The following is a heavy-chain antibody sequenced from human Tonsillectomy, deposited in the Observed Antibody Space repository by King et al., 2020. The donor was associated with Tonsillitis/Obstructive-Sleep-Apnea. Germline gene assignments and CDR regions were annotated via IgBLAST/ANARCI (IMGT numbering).Heavy chain of an antibody. V-gene: IGHV3-48*03. Sequence: VQLVESGGGLVQPGGSLRLSCTASGFTFSYYEMTWVRQAPGKGLEWVSFISSSGNTIYYADSVKGRFTISRDNAKNSTYLQMNSLRADDTAVYYCARDRYMFVIPAAVDAFDLWGQGTMVTVSS. CDR3: ARDRYMFVIPAAVDAFDL. J-gene: IGHJ3*01. D-gene: IGHD2-2*01. CDR1: GFTFSYYE. CDR2: ISSSGNTI.